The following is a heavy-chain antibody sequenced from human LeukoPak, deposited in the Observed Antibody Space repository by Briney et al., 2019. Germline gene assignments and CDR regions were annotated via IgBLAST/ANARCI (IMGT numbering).Heavy chain of an antibody. D-gene: IGHD3-10*01. CDR1: GGSISSSSYY. J-gene: IGHJ4*02. Sequence: PSETLSLTCTVSGGSISSSSYYWGWIRQPPGKGLEWIGSIYYSGSTYYNPSLKSRVTISVDTSKNQFSLKLSSVTAADTAVYYCARGPFYYGSGSYSPYLDYWGQGTLVTVSS. V-gene: IGHV4-39*07. CDR3: ARGPFYYGSGSYSPYLDY. CDR2: IYYSGST.